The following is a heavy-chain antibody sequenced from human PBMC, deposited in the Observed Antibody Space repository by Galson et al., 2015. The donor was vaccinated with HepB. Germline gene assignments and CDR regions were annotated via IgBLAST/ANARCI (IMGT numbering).Heavy chain of an antibody. D-gene: IGHD4-17*01. CDR2: IYPGDSDT. CDR1: GYSFTNYW. J-gene: IGHJ4*02. CDR3: VRRHGDYGVSVFDY. Sequence: QSGAEVKKPGESLKISCKGSGYSFTNYWIGWVRQMPGKGLEWMGIIYPGDSDTRYSPSFQGQVTISTDKSISTAYLQWSSLKASDTAVFYCVRRHGDYGVSVFDYWGQGTLVTVSS. V-gene: IGHV5-51*01.